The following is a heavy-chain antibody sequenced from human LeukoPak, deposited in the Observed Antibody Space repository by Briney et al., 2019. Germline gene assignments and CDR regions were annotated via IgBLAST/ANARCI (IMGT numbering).Heavy chain of an antibody. CDR3: ARGYYYGSGSYLNWFDP. CDR2: ISAYNGNT. Sequence: GASVKVSCKASGYTFTSYGISWVRQAPGQGLEWMGWISAYNGNTNYAQKLQGRVTMTTDTSTSTAYMELRSLRSDDTAVYYWARGYYYGSGSYLNWFDPWGQGTLVTVSS. J-gene: IGHJ5*02. CDR1: GYTFTSYG. V-gene: IGHV1-18*01. D-gene: IGHD3-10*01.